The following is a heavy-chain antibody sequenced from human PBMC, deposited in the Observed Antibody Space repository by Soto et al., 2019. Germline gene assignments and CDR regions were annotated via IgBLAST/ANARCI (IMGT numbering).Heavy chain of an antibody. CDR1: GFTFSSYW. Sequence: PGGSLRLSCAASGFTFSSYWMHWVRQAPGKGLVWVSRINSDGSSTSYADSVKGRFTISRDNAKNTLYLQMNSLRAEDTAVYYCAREPRVVAATGHYYYYYGMDVWGQGTTVTVSS. D-gene: IGHD2-15*01. J-gene: IGHJ6*02. V-gene: IGHV3-74*01. CDR2: INSDGSST. CDR3: AREPRVVAATGHYYYYYGMDV.